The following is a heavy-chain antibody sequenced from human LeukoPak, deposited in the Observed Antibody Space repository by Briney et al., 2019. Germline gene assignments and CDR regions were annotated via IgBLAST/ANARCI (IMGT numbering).Heavy chain of an antibody. CDR3: ARDYWRSIDH. V-gene: IGHV3-7*01. J-gene: IGHJ4*02. CDR1: GLTFSNYW. D-gene: IGHD1-1*01. Sequence: PGGSLRLSCVVSGLTFSNYWMIWVRQAPGKGLESVAIVNEDGSAKYYLDSVKGRFTISRDNARNSLYLEMNSLRVEDTAVYYCARDYWRSIDHWGQGTLVTVSS. CDR2: VNEDGSAK.